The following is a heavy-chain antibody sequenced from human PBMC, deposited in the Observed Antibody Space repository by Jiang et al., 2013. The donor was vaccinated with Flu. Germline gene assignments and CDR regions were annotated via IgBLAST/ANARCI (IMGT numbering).Heavy chain of an antibody. V-gene: IGHV4-31*03. CDR1: GGSINSGAYY. CDR3: ARVDSAYDYHYYYAMDV. CDR2: IYYTGST. D-gene: IGHD5-12*01. Sequence: GLVKPSQTLSLTCTVSGGSINSGAYYWSWIRQHPGKGLEWMGYIYYTGSTNYNPSLKSRVTISIDTSKNQFSLKLSSVTAADTAVYYCARVDSAYDYHYYYAMDVWGQGTTVTVSS. J-gene: IGHJ6*02.